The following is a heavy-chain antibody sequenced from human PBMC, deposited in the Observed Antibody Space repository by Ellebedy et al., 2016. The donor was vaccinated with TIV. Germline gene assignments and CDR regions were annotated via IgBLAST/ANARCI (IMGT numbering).Heavy chain of an antibody. D-gene: IGHD1-26*01. V-gene: IGHV3-21*01. CDR1: GFTFSSYS. Sequence: PGGSLRLSCAASGFTFSSYSMNWVRQAPGKGLEWVSSISSSGTYMHYADSVKGRFTISRDNAKNSLFLQMNSLRVEDTAVYYCASRSGSYYVFDTWGQGTMVTVSS. J-gene: IGHJ3*02. CDR3: ASRSGSYYVFDT. CDR2: ISSSGTYM.